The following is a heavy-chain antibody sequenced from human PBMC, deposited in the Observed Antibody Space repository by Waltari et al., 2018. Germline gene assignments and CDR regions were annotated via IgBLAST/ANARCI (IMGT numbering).Heavy chain of an antibody. CDR1: GFTFSSYA. CDR3: ARGTLIIYFDY. CDR2: ISYDGSNK. V-gene: IGHV3-30*01. Sequence: QVQLVESGGGVVQPGRSLRLSCAASGFTFSSYAMHWVRQAPGKGLEWVAVISYDGSNKYYADSVKGRFTISRDNSKNTLYLKMNSLRAEDTAVYYCARGTLIIYFDYWGQGTLVTVSS. J-gene: IGHJ4*02. D-gene: IGHD2-8*01.